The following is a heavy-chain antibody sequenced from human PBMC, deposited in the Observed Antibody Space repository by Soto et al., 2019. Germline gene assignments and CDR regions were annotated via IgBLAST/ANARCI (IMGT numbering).Heavy chain of an antibody. D-gene: IGHD6-13*01. J-gene: IGHJ4*02. Sequence: QVQLVQSGAEVKKPGASVKVSCKASGYTFTGYYMHWVRQAPGQGLEWMGWINPNSGGTNYAQKFQGWVTMTRDTSISTAYMELSRVRSVDTAVYYCARVSIAAAGPRFDYWGQGTLVTVSS. CDR3: ARVSIAAAGPRFDY. CDR1: GYTFTGYY. V-gene: IGHV1-2*04. CDR2: INPNSGGT.